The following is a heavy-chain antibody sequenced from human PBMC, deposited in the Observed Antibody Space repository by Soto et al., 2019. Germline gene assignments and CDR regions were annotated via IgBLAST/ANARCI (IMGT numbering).Heavy chain of an antibody. CDR1: GGTFDNFI. V-gene: IGHV1-69*13. D-gene: IGHD1-26*01. Sequence: SVKVSCKASGGTFDNFIMNWVRQTPGRGLEWMGGIVPMLGTPAYAEKFKGRVTISATGSTSTMYMEVTSLRSEDTAIYYCARNGTYSSSLSQYSGMDVWGQGTTVTVSS. CDR3: ARNGTYSSSLSQYSGMDV. CDR2: IVPMLGTP. J-gene: IGHJ6*02.